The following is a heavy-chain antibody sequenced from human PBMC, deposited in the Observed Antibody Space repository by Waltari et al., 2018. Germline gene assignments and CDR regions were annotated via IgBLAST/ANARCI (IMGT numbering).Heavy chain of an antibody. D-gene: IGHD2-15*01. CDR1: GLIFETYS. Sequence: EVQLVESGGGLVQPGGSLRLSCAVSGLIFETYSMNWVRQAPGKGLEWISFINSGCKTIYYADSVKGRFTVSRDNARKSIYLQMSSLRDDDTAVYFCASVPLLTSSTFDFWGRGTMVTVSS. J-gene: IGHJ3*01. CDR2: INSGCKTI. CDR3: ASVPLLTSSTFDF. V-gene: IGHV3-48*02.